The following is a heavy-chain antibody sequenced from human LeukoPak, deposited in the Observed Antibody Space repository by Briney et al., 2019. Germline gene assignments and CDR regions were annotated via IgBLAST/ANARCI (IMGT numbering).Heavy chain of an antibody. D-gene: IGHD1-14*01. J-gene: IGHJ5*02. CDR2: ISSSSLYI. V-gene: IGHV3-21*01. Sequence: GGSLRLSCAASGFTFSSYSMNWVRQAPGKGLQWVSSISSSSLYIYYADSVKGRFTISRDNAKNSLYLQMNSLRAEDTAVYYCARDIIGTPNWFDPWGQGTLVTVSS. CDR3: ARDIIGTPNWFDP. CDR1: GFTFSSYS.